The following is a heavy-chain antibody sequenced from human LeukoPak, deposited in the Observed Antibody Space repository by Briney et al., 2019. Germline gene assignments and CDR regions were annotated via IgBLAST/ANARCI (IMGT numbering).Heavy chain of an antibody. D-gene: IGHD6-19*01. Sequence: GGSLRLSCAASGFTFSSYSMNWVRQAPGKGLEWVANIKQDGSEKYYVDSVKGRFTISRDNAKNSLYLQMNSLRAEDTAVYYCARDSPDSSGWYLAFDIWGQGTMVTVSS. CDR3: ARDSPDSSGWYLAFDI. CDR2: IKQDGSEK. CDR1: GFTFSSYS. J-gene: IGHJ3*02. V-gene: IGHV3-7*01.